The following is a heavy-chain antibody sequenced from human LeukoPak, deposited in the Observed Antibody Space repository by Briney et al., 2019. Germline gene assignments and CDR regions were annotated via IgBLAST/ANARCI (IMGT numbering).Heavy chain of an antibody. Sequence: GGSLRLSCAASGFMFSSYWMTWVRQAPGKGLEWVANIRRDGGEGYYVDSVKGRFTVSRDNAKNSLYLQLDSLRVEDTAVYHCPPRYCSFPPCRPSPPPCFDVWAKGTTVTVPS. D-gene: IGHD2-15*01. CDR2: IRRDGGEG. J-gene: IGHJ6*03. CDR1: GFMFSSYW. V-gene: IGHV3-7*01. CDR3: PPRYCSFPPCRPSPPPCFDV.